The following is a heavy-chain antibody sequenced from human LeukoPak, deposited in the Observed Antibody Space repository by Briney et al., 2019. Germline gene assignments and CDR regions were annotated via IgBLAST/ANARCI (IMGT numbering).Heavy chain of an antibody. J-gene: IGHJ2*01. D-gene: IGHD3-22*01. Sequence: SETLSLTCSVSGDSISSGLFFWNWIRQPPGKGLEWIGYIYFSGNTLYHPSLRSRVNISGDTSKNQFSLNLSSVTATDTGVYYCARGNYDKTANSYTHWHFDLWGSGALVAVSS. V-gene: IGHV4-31*03. CDR1: GDSISSGLFF. CDR2: IYFSGNT. CDR3: ARGNYDKTANSYTHWHFDL.